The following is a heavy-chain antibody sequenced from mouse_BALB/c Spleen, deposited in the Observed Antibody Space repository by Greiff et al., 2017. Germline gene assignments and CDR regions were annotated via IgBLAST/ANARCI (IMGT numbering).Heavy chain of an antibody. D-gene: IGHD2-1*01. J-gene: IGHJ4*01. CDR3: ARGGYGNYGDY. CDR2: ISYSGST. Sequence: EVMLVESGPGLVKPSQSLSLTCTVTGYSITSDYAWNWIRQFPGNKLEWMGYISYSGSTSYNPSLKSRISITRDTSKNQFFLQLNSVTTEDTATYYCARGGYGNYGDYWGQGTSVTVSS. CDR1: GYSITSDYA. V-gene: IGHV3-2*02.